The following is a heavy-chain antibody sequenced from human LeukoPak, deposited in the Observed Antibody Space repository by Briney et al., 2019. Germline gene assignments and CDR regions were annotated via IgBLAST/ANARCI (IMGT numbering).Heavy chain of an antibody. Sequence: HPGGSLRLSCAASGFTFSSYGMHWVRQAPGKGLEWVAVMSYDGNNKYYADSVKGRFTISRDNSKNTLDLQMNSLRAEDTAVYYCAKHFVRGGGDYPLDPWGQGTLVTVSS. D-gene: IGHD4-17*01. CDR3: AKHFVRGGGDYPLDP. V-gene: IGHV3-30*18. CDR2: MSYDGNNK. J-gene: IGHJ5*02. CDR1: GFTFSSYG.